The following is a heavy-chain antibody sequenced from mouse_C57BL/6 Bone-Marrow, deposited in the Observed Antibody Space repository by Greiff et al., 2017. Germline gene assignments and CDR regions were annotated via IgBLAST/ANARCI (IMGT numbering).Heavy chain of an antibody. CDR2: INPGSGGT. J-gene: IGHJ3*01. CDR1: GYAFTNYL. D-gene: IGHD4-1*01. Sequence: QVQLQQSGAELVRPGTSVKVSCKASGYAFTNYLIEWVKQRPGPGLEWIGVINPGSGGTNYNEKFKGKATLTADKSSSTAYMQLSSLTSEDSAVYFCARELGWFAYWGQGTLVTVSA. V-gene: IGHV1-54*01. CDR3: ARELGWFAY.